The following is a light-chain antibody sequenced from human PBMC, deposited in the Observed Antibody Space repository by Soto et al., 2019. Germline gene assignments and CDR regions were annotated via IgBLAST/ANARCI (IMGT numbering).Light chain of an antibody. CDR3: QQYNTYART. CDR1: QSISSW. V-gene: IGKV1-5*03. Sequence: DIQMTQSPSTLSASLGDRVTITCRASQSISSWLAWYQQKPGKAPKLLIYKPSSLESGVRSRFSGGGSGTEFSLTFSSLQPDDFATDYCQQYNTYARTYGQGTKVEIK. CDR2: KPS. J-gene: IGKJ1*01.